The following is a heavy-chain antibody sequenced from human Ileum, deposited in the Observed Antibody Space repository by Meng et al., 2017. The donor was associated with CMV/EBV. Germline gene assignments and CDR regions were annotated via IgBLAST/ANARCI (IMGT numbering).Heavy chain of an antibody. CDR3: AGYTSSHRDY. Sequence: EVGPGRVGGCLSHAWMFRTLCGPATGVTFSRFNMHWPRRAPVQGLGCVSSIPSGSSIFYVDTVHGRFIISRDNAKNLFFLQMDSLRADDTAVYYCAGYTSSHRDYWGQGTLVTVSS. J-gene: IGHJ4*02. D-gene: IGHD1-26*01. V-gene: IGHV3-21*06. CDR1: GVTFSRFN. CDR2: IPSGSSI.